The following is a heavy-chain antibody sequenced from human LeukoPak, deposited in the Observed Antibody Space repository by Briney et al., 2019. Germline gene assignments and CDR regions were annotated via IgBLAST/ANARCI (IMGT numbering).Heavy chain of an antibody. D-gene: IGHD6-13*01. CDR1: GGSISSGGYY. J-gene: IGHJ6*02. Sequence: SETLSLTCTFSGGSISSGGYYWSWIRQPPGKGLEWIGYIYYSVITYYNPSLKSRVTISVDTSKNQSSLKLSSVTAADTAVYYCAREPYSSSSGYGMDVWGQGTTVTVSS. CDR2: IYYSVIT. V-gene: IGHV4-31*03. CDR3: AREPYSSSSGYGMDV.